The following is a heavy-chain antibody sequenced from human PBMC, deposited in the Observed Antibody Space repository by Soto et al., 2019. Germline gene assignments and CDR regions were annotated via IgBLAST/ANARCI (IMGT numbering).Heavy chain of an antibody. J-gene: IGHJ6*02. CDR1: GFTFSNYG. CDR3: ASDLVGASDSYGLDV. V-gene: IGHV3-33*01. CDR2: IWRDGNNK. D-gene: IGHD1-26*01. Sequence: PGGSLRLSCAASGFTFSNYGMHWVRQAPGKGLEWVAIIWRDGNNKYYADSVRGRFIISRDNSKNRLYLQMNSLRAGDTAVYYCASDLVGASDSYGLDVWGQGTPVTVSS.